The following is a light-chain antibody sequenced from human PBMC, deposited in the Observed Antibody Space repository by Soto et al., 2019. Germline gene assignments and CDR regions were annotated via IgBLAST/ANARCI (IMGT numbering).Light chain of an antibody. Sequence: QSALTQPASVSGSPGQSITISCTGTSSDVGTHNSVSWYQHHPGKAPKLMIYEVTKRPSGVSNRFSGSKSGNMASLNISGLQTEDEADYHCSSFSSTSTPYVFGTGTKVTVL. J-gene: IGLJ1*01. V-gene: IGLV2-14*01. CDR1: SSDVGTHNS. CDR2: EVT. CDR3: SSFSSTSTPYV.